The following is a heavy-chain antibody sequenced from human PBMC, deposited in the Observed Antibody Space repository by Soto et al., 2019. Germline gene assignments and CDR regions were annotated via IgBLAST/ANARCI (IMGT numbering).Heavy chain of an antibody. CDR3: ARTSMVGGIISYFFGS. CDR2: ILPVFGTP. V-gene: IGHV1-69*01. D-gene: IGHD3-10*01. CDR1: GGTFSTYA. Sequence: QVQLVQSGAEVKKPGSSVKVSCKASGGTFSTYAFIWVRQAPGQGLEWMGGILPVFGTPNYAPNFQGRVTITSDASKITAYQELSSLRSEDTAIYYCARTSMVGGIISYFFGSWGQGTRVSVS. J-gene: IGHJ4*02.